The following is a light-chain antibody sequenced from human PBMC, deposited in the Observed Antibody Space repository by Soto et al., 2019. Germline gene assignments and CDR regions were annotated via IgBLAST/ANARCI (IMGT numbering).Light chain of an antibody. V-gene: IGKV1-5*01. CDR3: QQYNSYSWT. CDR1: RDISNW. CDR2: DAS. J-gene: IGKJ1*01. Sequence: QMTLSPYSLSASVRDRVTXXCRASRDISNWLAWYQQKPGKAPRLLIFDASSLKSGVPSRFSGSGSGTEFTLTISSLQPDDFATYYCQQYNSYSWTVGQGTKVDI.